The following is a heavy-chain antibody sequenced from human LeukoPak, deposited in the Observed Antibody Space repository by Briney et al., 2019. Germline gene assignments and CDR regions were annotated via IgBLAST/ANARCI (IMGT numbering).Heavy chain of an antibody. Sequence: SETLSLTCTVSGGSISSYYWSWIRQPPGKGLEWIGYFYYSGSTNYNPSLKSRVTISVDTSKNQFSLKLSSVTAADTAVYYCARALGGWFDPWGQGTLVTVSS. CDR1: GGSISSYY. V-gene: IGHV4-59*08. J-gene: IGHJ5*02. CDR2: FYYSGST. D-gene: IGHD3-16*01. CDR3: ARALGGWFDP.